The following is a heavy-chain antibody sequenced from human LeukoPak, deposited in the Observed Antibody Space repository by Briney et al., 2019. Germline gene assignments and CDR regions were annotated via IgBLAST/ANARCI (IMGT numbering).Heavy chain of an antibody. CDR3: ATNARQWELPYDY. J-gene: IGHJ4*02. Sequence: SVKVSCKASGGTFGSYVISWVRQAPGQGLEWMGRIIPILGIANYAQKFQGRVTITADKSTSTAYMELSSLRSEDTAVYYCATNARQWELPYDYWGQGTLVTVSS. V-gene: IGHV1-69*04. CDR1: GGTFGSYV. D-gene: IGHD1-26*01. CDR2: IIPILGIA.